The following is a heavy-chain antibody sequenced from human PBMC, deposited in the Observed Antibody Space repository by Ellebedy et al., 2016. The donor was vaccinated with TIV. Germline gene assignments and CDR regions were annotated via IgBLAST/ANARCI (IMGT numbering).Heavy chain of an antibody. D-gene: IGHD1-1*01. Sequence: AASVKVSCKASGYTFTSHYMHWVRQAPGQGLEWMGVINANSGSTTYAQKFQGRVTMTSDTSTSTVYIELSSLRSEDTAVYYCARDHSTEETSWWFDPWGQGTLVIVSS. CDR2: INANSGST. J-gene: IGHJ5*02. V-gene: IGHV1-46*01. CDR3: ARDHSTEETSWWFDP. CDR1: GYTFTSHY.